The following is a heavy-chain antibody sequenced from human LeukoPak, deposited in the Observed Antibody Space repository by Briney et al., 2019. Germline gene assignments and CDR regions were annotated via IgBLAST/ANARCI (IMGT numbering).Heavy chain of an antibody. V-gene: IGHV3-7*01. J-gene: IGHJ4*02. CDR2: IKQDGSEK. D-gene: IGHD6-19*01. CDR3: ARDLYSIAVAGGCDY. CDR1: GFTFSSYW. Sequence: GGSLRLSCAASGFTFSSYWMSWVRQAPGKGLEWVANIKQDGSEKYYVDSVKGRFTISRDNAKNSLYLQMNSLRAEDTAVYYCARDLYSIAVAGGCDYWGQGTLVTVSS.